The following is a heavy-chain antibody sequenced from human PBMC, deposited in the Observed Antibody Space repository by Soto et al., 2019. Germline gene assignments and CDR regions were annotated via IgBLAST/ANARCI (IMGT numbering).Heavy chain of an antibody. V-gene: IGHV1-69*12. Sequence: QVQLVQSGADVKKPGSSVMVSCKASGGTFSSYAISWVRQAPGQGLEWMGGIIPIFGTANYAQKFQGRVTITADESTSTAYMELSSLRSEDTAVYYCARMFDRSGYSPPFLRYWGQGTLVTVSS. CDR1: GGTFSSYA. D-gene: IGHD3-22*01. CDR3: ARMFDRSGYSPPFLRY. CDR2: IIPIFGTA. J-gene: IGHJ4*02.